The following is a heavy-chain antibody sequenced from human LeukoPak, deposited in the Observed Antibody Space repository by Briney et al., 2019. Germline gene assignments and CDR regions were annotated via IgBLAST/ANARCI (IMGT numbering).Heavy chain of an antibody. CDR2: IHHSGIK. CDR3: ARDGADLQPSGGP. CDR1: GYSISSGYY. Sequence: SETLSLTCTVSGYSISSGYYWGWIRQPPGKGLEWIGSIHHSGIKYYNPSLQSRVTISVDTSKNQFSLKLSSVTAADTAVYYCARDGADLQPSGGPWGQGTLVTVSA. D-gene: IGHD3-10*01. V-gene: IGHV4-38-2*02. J-gene: IGHJ5*02.